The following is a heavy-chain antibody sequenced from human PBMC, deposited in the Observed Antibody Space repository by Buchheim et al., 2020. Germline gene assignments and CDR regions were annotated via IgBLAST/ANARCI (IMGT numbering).Heavy chain of an antibody. CDR3: AKDGANYYDSSGYFPPFDY. D-gene: IGHD3-22*01. CDR2: ISYDGSDK. V-gene: IGHV3-30*18. J-gene: IGHJ4*02. CDR1: GFTFSSYG. Sequence: QVQPVESGGGVVQPGRSLRLSCAASGFTFSSYGMHWVRQAPGKGLEWVAVISYDGSDKYYADSVKGRFTISRDNSKNTLYLQMNSLRAEDTAVYYCAKDGANYYDSSGYFPPFDYWGQGTL.